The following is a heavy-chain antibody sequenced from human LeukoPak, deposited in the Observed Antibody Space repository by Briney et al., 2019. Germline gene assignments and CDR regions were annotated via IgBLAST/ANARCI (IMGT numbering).Heavy chain of an antibody. V-gene: IGHV1-18*01. Sequence: GASVKVSCKASGYTFTSYGISWVRQAPGQGLEWMGWISAYNGNTNYAQKLQGRATMTTDTSTSTAYMELRSLRSDDTAVYYCARDRRYYYDSSGHYPLDYWGQGTLVTVSS. CDR1: GYTFTSYG. D-gene: IGHD3-22*01. CDR2: ISAYNGNT. CDR3: ARDRRYYYDSSGHYPLDY. J-gene: IGHJ4*02.